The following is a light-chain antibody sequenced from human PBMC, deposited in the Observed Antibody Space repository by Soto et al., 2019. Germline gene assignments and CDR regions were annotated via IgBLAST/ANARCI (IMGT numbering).Light chain of an antibody. J-gene: IGKJ3*01. V-gene: IGKV1-12*01. Sequence: DIQMTQSPSSVSASVGDRVTITCRASQGISNWLAWYQQKPGKAPSLQIHAASSLQSGVPSRFSGSGYGTDFTLTISSLQPEDFATYFCQQANSLPVTFGPGTKVDIK. CDR3: QQANSLPVT. CDR1: QGISNW. CDR2: AAS.